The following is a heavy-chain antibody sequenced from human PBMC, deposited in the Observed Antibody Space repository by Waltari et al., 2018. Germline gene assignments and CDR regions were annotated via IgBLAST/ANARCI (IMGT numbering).Heavy chain of an antibody. D-gene: IGHD3-10*01. CDR3: AMGGSGSYYKGGVDY. CDR1: GFTVSSNY. J-gene: IGHJ4*02. Sequence: EVQLVESGGGLIQPGGSLRLSCAASGFTVSSNYMSWVRQAPGNGLEWVSVIYSGGSTYYAYSVKGRFTISRDNSKNTLYLQMNSLRAEDTAVYYCAMGGSGSYYKGGVDYWGQGTLVTVSS. V-gene: IGHV3-53*01. CDR2: IYSGGST.